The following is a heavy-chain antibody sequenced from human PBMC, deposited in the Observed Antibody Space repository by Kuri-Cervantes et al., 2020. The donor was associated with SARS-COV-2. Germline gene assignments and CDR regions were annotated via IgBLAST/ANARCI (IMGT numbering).Heavy chain of an antibody. CDR3: AKETKVVPAALNDAFDI. Sequence: GGSLRLSCAASGFTFSSYSMNWVRQAPGKGLEWVSAISGSGGSTYYADSVKGRFTISRDNSKNTLYLQMNSLRAEDTAVYYCAKETKVVPAALNDAFDIWGQGTRVTVSS. CDR2: ISGSGGST. CDR1: GFTFSSYS. J-gene: IGHJ3*02. V-gene: IGHV3-23*01. D-gene: IGHD2-2*01.